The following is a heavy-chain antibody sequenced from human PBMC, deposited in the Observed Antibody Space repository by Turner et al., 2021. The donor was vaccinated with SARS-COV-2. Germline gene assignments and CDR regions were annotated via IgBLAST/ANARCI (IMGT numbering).Heavy chain of an antibody. Sequence: QVQLVESGGGVVQPGRSLRLPCAASGFTFSTYGMHGVRQAPGKGLEGVAVISYDGSNKYYADSVRGRFTISRDNSKNTLYLQMNSLRAEDTAVYYCAKQISYYGSGSLYYFDYWGQGTLVTVSS. J-gene: IGHJ4*02. CDR2: ISYDGSNK. V-gene: IGHV3-30*18. D-gene: IGHD3-10*01. CDR1: GFTFSTYG. CDR3: AKQISYYGSGSLYYFDY.